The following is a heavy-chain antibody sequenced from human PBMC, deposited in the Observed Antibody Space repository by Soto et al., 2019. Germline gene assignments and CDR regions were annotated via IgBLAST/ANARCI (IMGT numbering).Heavy chain of an antibody. D-gene: IGHD3-16*02. CDR3: ARRAVLGELSFFDY. CDR2: IKQDGSEK. CDR1: GFTFSSYW. J-gene: IGHJ4*02. Sequence: GGSLRLSCAASGFTFSSYWMSWVRQAPGKGLEWVANIKQDGSEKYYVDSVKGRFTISRDNAKNSLYLQMNSLRAEDTAVYYCARRAVLGELSFFDYWGQGTLVTVSS. V-gene: IGHV3-7*01.